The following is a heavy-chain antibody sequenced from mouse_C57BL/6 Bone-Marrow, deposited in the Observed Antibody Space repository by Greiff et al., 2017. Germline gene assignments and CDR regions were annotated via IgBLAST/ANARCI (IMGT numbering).Heavy chain of an antibody. CDR1: GYTFTSYT. Sequence: QVQLQQSGAELARPGASVKMSCKASGYTFTSYTMHWVKQRPGQGLEWIGYINPSSGYTKYNQKFKDKATLTADKSSSTAYMQLSSLTSEDTAVYYCARLGGLRQYYFDYWGQGTTLTVSS. J-gene: IGHJ2*01. CDR3: ARLGGLRQYYFDY. D-gene: IGHD3-2*02. V-gene: IGHV1-4*01. CDR2: INPSSGYT.